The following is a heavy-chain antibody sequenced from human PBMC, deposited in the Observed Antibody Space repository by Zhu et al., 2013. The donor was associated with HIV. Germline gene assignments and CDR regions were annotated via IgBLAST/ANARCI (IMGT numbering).Heavy chain of an antibody. D-gene: IGHD4-17*01. V-gene: IGHV3-23*01. J-gene: IGHJ1*01. CDR1: GFTFSSFA. Sequence: EVQLLESGGGLVQPGGSLRLSCAASGFTFSSFAMSWVRQAPGKGLEWVSVISASGGTTYYAVSVKGRFTMSRDNPKNTLYLQMNSLRAEDTAIYYCVKDMRTVAPKYFQHWGQGTLVTVSS. CDR3: VKDMRTVAPKYFQH. CDR2: ISASGGTT.